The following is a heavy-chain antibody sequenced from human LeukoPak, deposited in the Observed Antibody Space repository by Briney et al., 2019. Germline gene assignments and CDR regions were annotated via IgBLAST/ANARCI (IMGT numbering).Heavy chain of an antibody. V-gene: IGHV3-23*01. CDR2: ISDGGSRT. CDR1: GFSFSIYA. Sequence: GGSLRLSCAASGFSFSIYAVRCVRQAPGKGLEWVSGISDGGSRTYYADSVKGRFTISRDDSKNTLYLQMNSLRAEDTAVYYCAKVQPWIGIENWGQRTLVTVSS. D-gene: IGHD3-10*01. CDR3: AKVQPWIGIEN. J-gene: IGHJ4*02.